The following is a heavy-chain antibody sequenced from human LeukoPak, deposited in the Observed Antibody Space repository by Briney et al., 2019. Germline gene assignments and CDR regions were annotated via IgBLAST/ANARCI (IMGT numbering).Heavy chain of an antibody. CDR1: GFTFENNA. J-gene: IGHJ5*02. D-gene: IGHD5-12*01. CDR3: AREKSDYEGNWFDP. CDR2: ISWNSDTA. Sequence: GGSLRLSCAASGFTFENNAMHWVRQAPGKGLEWVAGISWNSDTADYADSVKSRFTISRDNAKNTLYLQMNSLRAEDTAVYYCAREKSDYEGNWFDPWGQGTLVTVSS. V-gene: IGHV3-9*01.